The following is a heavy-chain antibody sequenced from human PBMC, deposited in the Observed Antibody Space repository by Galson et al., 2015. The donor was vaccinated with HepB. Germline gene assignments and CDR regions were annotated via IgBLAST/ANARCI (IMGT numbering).Heavy chain of an antibody. V-gene: IGHV1-24*01. D-gene: IGHD3-10*01. Sequence: SVKVSCKVSGYTLTELSMHWVRQAPGKGLEWMGGFDPEDGETIYAQKFQGRVTMTEDTSTDTAYMELSSLRSEDTAVYYCATDYYYYGSGSWGLRYWGQGTLVTVSS. CDR2: FDPEDGET. CDR1: GYTLTELS. J-gene: IGHJ4*02. CDR3: ATDYYYYGSGSWGLRY.